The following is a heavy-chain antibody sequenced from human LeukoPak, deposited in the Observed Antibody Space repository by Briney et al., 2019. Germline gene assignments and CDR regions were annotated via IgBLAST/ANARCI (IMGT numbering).Heavy chain of an antibody. CDR2: ISGTVSYI. D-gene: IGHD3-10*01. Sequence: GGSLRLSCAASGFTFSSYTMNWVRQAPGKGLEWVSSISGTVSYIHYADSVKGRFTISRDNAKNSLYLQMNSLTAEDTALYYRARGSNWFDPWGQGTLVTVSS. V-gene: IGHV3-21*01. CDR1: GFTFSSYT. CDR3: ARGSNWFDP. J-gene: IGHJ5*02.